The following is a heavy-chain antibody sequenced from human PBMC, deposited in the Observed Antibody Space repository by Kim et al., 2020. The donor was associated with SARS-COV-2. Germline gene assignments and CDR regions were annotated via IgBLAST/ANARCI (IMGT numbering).Heavy chain of an antibody. CDR3: ASYSSSWYEGTFDY. J-gene: IGHJ4*02. Sequence: ADSGKGRFTISRDNSKNTLYLQMNSLRAEDTAVYYCASYSSSWYEGTFDYWGQGTLVTVSS. V-gene: IGHV3-23*01. D-gene: IGHD6-13*01.